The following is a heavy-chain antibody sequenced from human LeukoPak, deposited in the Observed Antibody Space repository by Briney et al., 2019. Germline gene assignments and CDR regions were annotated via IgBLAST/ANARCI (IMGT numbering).Heavy chain of an antibody. CDR3: AKGSWYFDL. CDR2: ISWNSGSI. J-gene: IGHJ2*01. CDR1: GFTFDDYA. Sequence: PGGSLRLSCAASGFTFDDYAMHWVRQAPGKGLEWVSGISWNSGSIGHADSVKGRFTISRDNAKNSLYLQMNSLRAEDTALYYCAKGSWYFDLWGRGTLVTVSS. V-gene: IGHV3-9*01.